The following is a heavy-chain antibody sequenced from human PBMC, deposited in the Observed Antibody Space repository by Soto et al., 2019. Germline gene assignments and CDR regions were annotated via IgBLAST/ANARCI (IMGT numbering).Heavy chain of an antibody. D-gene: IGHD1-1*01. CDR1: GDTLTELS. Sequence: ASVKVSCKVSGDTLTELSMHWVRQAPGKGLEWMGGFDPEDGETIYAQKFQGRVTMTEDTSTDTAYMELSSLRSEDTAVYYCATAGLENNWFDPWGQGTLVTVSS. V-gene: IGHV1-24*01. CDR3: ATAGLENNWFDP. J-gene: IGHJ5*02. CDR2: FDPEDGET.